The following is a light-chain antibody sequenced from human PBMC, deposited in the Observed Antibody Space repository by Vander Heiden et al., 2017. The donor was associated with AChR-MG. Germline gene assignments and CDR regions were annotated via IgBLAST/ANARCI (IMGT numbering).Light chain of an antibody. CDR3: SSYTSSSTGV. J-gene: IGLJ2*01. CDR1: SSDVGGYNY. CDR2: EVS. Sequence: QSALTQPASVSGSPGQSITISCTGTSSDVGGYNYVPWYQQHPGKAPKLMIYEVSKRPSGVSNRFSGSKSGNTASLTISGLQAEDEADYYCSSYTSSSTGVFGGGTKLTVL. V-gene: IGLV2-14*01.